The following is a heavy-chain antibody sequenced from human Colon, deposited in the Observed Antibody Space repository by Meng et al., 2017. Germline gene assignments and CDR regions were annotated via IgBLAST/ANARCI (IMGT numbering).Heavy chain of an antibody. V-gene: IGHV1-2*02. J-gene: IGHJ4*02. Sequence: QVERVQSGSEVKRPGASVKVSCKASGYSFSDCYIHWVRQAPGQGLEWMVWIVPNSGDTNYAQKFQGRVTMTRDTSISTTYMELIRLTSDDTAVYYCARSTPSLDYWGQGTLVTVSS. CDR1: GYSFSDCY. D-gene: IGHD2-15*01. CDR2: IVPNSGDT. CDR3: ARSTPSLDY.